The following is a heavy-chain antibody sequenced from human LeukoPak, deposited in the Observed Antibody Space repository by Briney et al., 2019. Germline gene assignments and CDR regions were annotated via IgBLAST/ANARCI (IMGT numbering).Heavy chain of an antibody. CDR2: VSGGGGII. Sequence: GGSLRLSCAASGVTFSSYTVSWVRQAPGKGLECVSIVSGGGGIIYYADFVKGRFTISRDNSKNTLYLQMNSLRAEDTAVYYCATAPYCSGGSCYSGDLYFDYWGQGALVTVSS. CDR3: ATAPYCSGGSCYSGDLYFDY. CDR1: GVTFSSYT. J-gene: IGHJ4*02. V-gene: IGHV3-23*01. D-gene: IGHD2-15*01.